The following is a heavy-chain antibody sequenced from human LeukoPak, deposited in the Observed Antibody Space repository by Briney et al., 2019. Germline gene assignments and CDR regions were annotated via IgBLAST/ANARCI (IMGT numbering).Heavy chain of an antibody. CDR2: ISHTSYDI. Sequence: GGFLRLSCAASGFTFSSYGMHWVRQAPGKGLEWVASISHTSYDIYYADSVKGRFTISRDNARYSLSLQMNNLRVDDTAVYYCANHFACGSTTCPSFDDWGQGTLVTVSS. J-gene: IGHJ4*02. V-gene: IGHV3-21*01. D-gene: IGHD1-26*01. CDR3: ANHFACGSTTCPSFDD. CDR1: GFTFSSYG.